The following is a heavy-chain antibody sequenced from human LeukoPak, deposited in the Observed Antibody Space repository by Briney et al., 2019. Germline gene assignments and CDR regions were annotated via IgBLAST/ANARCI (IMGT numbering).Heavy chain of an antibody. D-gene: IGHD6-13*01. CDR1: GYTFTGYY. J-gene: IGHJ4*02. CDR3: ARANPPGIAAAGTGFRYSSGWYPDDYIDY. Sequence: ASVKVSCKASGYTFTGYYMHWVRPAPGQGLEWMGWINPNSGGTNYAQKFQGRVTMTRDTSISTAYMELSRLRSDDTAVYYCARANPPGIAAAGTGFRYSSGWYPDDYIDYWGQGTLVTVSS. V-gene: IGHV1-2*02. CDR2: INPNSGGT.